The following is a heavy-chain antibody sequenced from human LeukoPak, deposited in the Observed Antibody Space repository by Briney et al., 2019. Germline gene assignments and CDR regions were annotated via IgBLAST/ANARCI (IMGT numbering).Heavy chain of an antibody. CDR2: ISGYNDNT. V-gene: IGHV1-18*01. D-gene: IGHD6-13*01. CDR1: GGTFSNSG. CDR3: ARGRYPHTSSWYGDAFDI. J-gene: IGHJ3*02. Sequence: GASVKVSCKASGGTFSNSGFNWVRQASGQGLEWMGWISGYNDNTNYAQNLQGRVTMTTDTSTSTAYMELRSLRSDDAAVYYCARGRYPHTSSWYGDAFDIWGQGTMVTVSS.